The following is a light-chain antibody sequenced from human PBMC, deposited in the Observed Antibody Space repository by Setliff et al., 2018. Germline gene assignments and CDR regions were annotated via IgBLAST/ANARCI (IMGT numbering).Light chain of an antibody. J-gene: IGLJ1*01. CDR3: SSYTSSTTLRV. Sequence: QSALTQPASVSGSPGQSITISCTGSNSDVGAYDYVSWYQQHPGKAPKLMIYDVSKRPSGVSNRFSGSKSGDTAFLTISGLQADDEADYYCSSYTSSTTLRVFGNGTKVTVL. V-gene: IGLV2-14*01. CDR2: DVS. CDR1: NSDVGAYDY.